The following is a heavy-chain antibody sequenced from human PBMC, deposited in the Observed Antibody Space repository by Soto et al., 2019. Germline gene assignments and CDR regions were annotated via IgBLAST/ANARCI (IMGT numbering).Heavy chain of an antibody. J-gene: IGHJ4*02. CDR2: ISYDGNTK. Sequence: QAPVVESGGGVAQPGRSLRLSCAASGFTFTGYAMHWVRQAPGKGLEWVALISYDGNTKFYAESVKGRVTISKDNSQSPVYLQLKRLRPDDTGTYCRAREGRGFEGVTAGLDYWRQGTRVTVSS. D-gene: IGHD2-21*02. CDR1: GFTFTGYA. CDR3: AREGRGFEGVTAGLDY. V-gene: IGHV3-30-3*01.